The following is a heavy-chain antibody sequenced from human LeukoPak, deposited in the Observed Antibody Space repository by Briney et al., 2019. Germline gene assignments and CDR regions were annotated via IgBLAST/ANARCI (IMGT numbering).Heavy chain of an antibody. CDR1: GGSMNSGDYY. J-gene: IGHJ6*02. D-gene: IGHD3-10*01. CDR3: ARDALRDPSGSYNYYGMDV. Sequence: SETLSLTCSVSGGSMNSGDYYWSWIRQPPGKGLEWIGYIYYSGSTYYNPSLKSRVTISVDTSRNQFSLKLSSVTAADTAVYFCARDALRDPSGSYNYYGMDVWGQGTTVTVSS. V-gene: IGHV4-30-4*01. CDR2: IYYSGST.